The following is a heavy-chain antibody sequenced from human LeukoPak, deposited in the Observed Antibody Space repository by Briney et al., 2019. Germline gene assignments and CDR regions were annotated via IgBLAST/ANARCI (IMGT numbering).Heavy chain of an antibody. D-gene: IGHD3-3*01. J-gene: IGHJ4*02. V-gene: IGHV7-4-1*02. CDR2: INTNTGNP. CDR1: GYTFTSYA. CDR3: ARSYKGVVITYFFDY. Sequence: ASVKVSCKASGYTFTSYAMNWVRQAPGQGLEWMGWINTNTGNPTYAQGFTGRFVFSLDSSVSTAYLQISSLKAEDTAVYYCARSYKGVVITYFFDYWGQGTLVTVSS.